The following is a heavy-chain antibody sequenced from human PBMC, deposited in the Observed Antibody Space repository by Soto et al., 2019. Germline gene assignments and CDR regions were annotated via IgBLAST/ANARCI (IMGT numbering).Heavy chain of an antibody. CDR1: GFTFRSYV. CDR3: ARWGTTGGLDV. J-gene: IGHJ1*01. Sequence: QVQLVESGGGVVQPGTSRRLSCVGSGFTFRSYVIHWVRQAPGKGLEWVALTSYDGSNKDYGDSVKGRFPISRDNSRNTVDLQMDSRRREDMSLYYCARWGTTGGLDVCGQGTLVSVAS. CDR2: TSYDGSNK. D-gene: IGHD3-16*01. V-gene: IGHV3-33*05.